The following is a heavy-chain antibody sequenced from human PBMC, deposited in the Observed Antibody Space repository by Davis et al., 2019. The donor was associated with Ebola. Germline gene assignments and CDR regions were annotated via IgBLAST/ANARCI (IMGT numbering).Heavy chain of an antibody. D-gene: IGHD6-6*01. CDR2: ISCHGNNE. CDR1: GFTFSNYD. V-gene: IGHV3-30*04. J-gene: IGHJ4*02. Sequence: GESLKISCAASGFTFSNYDMHWVRQAPGKGREWVAGISCHGNNEYYADAVKGRFTISRDRSKNTLYLQMNNLRADDTAVYFCAREDRGSSFGYWGQGTLVTVSS. CDR3: AREDRGSSFGY.